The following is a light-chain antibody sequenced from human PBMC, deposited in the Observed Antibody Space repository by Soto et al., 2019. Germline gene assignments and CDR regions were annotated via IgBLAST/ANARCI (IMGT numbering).Light chain of an antibody. CDR3: QKYNSAPLT. Sequence: DIQMTQSPSSLSASVGDRVTITCRASQGISNSLAWYQQKPGKVTKLLIYTASTLQSGVPSRISGRGFGTDFTLTITSLQPEDVATYYCQKYNSAPLTFGGGTKVEIK. V-gene: IGKV1-27*01. CDR2: TAS. J-gene: IGKJ4*01. CDR1: QGISNS.